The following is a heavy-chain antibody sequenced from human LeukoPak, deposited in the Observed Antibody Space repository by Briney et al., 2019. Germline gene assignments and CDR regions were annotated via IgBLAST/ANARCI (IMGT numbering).Heavy chain of an antibody. J-gene: IGHJ6*02. CDR2: ASYDGSNE. CDR1: GFTFSIFV. V-gene: IGHV3-30*18. D-gene: IGHD1-26*01. CDR3: AKDRNAPSQWEQPPYYFYGMDV. Sequence: PGGSLRLSCVASGFTFSIFVMHWVRQAPGKGPEWVAAASYDGSNEYYADSVKGRFTISRDNSNNTLYLQMNSLRAEDTAVYYCAKDRNAPSQWEQPPYYFYGMDVWGQGTTVTVSS.